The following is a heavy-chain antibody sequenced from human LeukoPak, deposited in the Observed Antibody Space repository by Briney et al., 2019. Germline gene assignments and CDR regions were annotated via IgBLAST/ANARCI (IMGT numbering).Heavy chain of an antibody. V-gene: IGHV3-30-3*01. CDR1: GFTFSSYA. Sequence: QTGGSLRLSCAASGFTFSSYAMHWFRQAPGKGLEWVAVISYDGSNKYYADSVKGRFTISRDNSKNTLYLQMNSLRAEDTAVYYCARGRITMISSYWGQGTLVTVSS. D-gene: IGHD3-22*01. CDR3: ARGRITMISSY. J-gene: IGHJ4*02. CDR2: ISYDGSNK.